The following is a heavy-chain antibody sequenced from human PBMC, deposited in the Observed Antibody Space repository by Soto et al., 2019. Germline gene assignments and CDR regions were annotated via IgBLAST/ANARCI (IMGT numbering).Heavy chain of an antibody. Sequence: QVQLVESGGGLVKPGGSLRLSCAASGFTFSDYYMSWIRQAPGKGLEWVSYISSSGSTIYYADSVKGRFTISRDNAKNSLYLKMNSLRAEDTAVYYCARVAHYDFWSGYYRAGYYYYYMDVWGKGTTVTVSS. J-gene: IGHJ6*03. CDR3: ARVAHYDFWSGYYRAGYYYYYMDV. CDR2: ISSSGSTI. V-gene: IGHV3-11*01. CDR1: GFTFSDYY. D-gene: IGHD3-3*01.